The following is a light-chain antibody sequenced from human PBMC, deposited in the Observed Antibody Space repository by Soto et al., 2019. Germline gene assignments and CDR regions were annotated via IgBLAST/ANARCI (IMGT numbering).Light chain of an antibody. CDR3: QQYDKYST. V-gene: IGKV1-5*03. J-gene: IGKJ1*01. Sequence: DILMTQSPSTLSASVGDRVTITCRAGQTISSWVAWYQQKPGRAPKLLIYKASSLETGVPSRFSGSGSGTEFTLTVTSLQPEDFATYFCQQYDKYSTFGHGTKVDIK. CDR2: KAS. CDR1: QTISSW.